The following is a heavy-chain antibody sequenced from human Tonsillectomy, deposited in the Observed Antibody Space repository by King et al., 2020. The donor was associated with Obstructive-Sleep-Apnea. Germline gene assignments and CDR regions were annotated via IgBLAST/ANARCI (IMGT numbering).Heavy chain of an antibody. CDR3: ARLAYYYGSGSYYSDY. CDR2: IYYSGST. V-gene: IGHV4-39*07. Sequence: LQLQESGPGLVKPSETLSLTCTVSVGSISSSSYYWGWIRQPPGKGLEWIGSIYYSGSTYYNPSLKSRVTISVDTSKNQFSLKLSSVTAADTAVYYCARLAYYYGSGSYYSDYWGQGTLVTVSS. J-gene: IGHJ4*02. D-gene: IGHD3-10*01. CDR1: VGSISSSSYY.